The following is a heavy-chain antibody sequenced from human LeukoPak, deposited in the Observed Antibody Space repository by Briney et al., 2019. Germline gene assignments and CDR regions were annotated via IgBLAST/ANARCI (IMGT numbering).Heavy chain of an antibody. Sequence: ASVKVSCKASGYTFTGYYMHWVRQAPGQGLEWMGWISAGNGNTKYSQKFQGRVTITRDTSASTAYMELSSLRSEDTAVYYCARVRRGYSSSYFDYWGQGTLVTVSS. D-gene: IGHD6-13*01. J-gene: IGHJ4*02. CDR3: ARVRRGYSSSYFDY. CDR1: GYTFTGYY. V-gene: IGHV1-3*01. CDR2: ISAGNGNT.